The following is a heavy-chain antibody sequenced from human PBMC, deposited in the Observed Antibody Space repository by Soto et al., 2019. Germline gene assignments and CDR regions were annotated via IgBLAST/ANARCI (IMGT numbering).Heavy chain of an antibody. CDR1: GFTFSSYW. D-gene: IGHD3-16*01. J-gene: IGHJ4*02. CDR2: IKQDGSEK. CDR3: ARCHPYYDYIGGISPSFDY. Sequence: EVQLVESGGGLVQPGGSLRLSCAASGFTFSSYWMSWVRQAPGKGLEWVANIKQDGSEKYYVDSVKGRFTISRDNAKNSLYLKMTSWGAEDRVFFSCARCHPYYDYIGGISPSFDYGGQGTLVTVSS. V-gene: IGHV3-7*01.